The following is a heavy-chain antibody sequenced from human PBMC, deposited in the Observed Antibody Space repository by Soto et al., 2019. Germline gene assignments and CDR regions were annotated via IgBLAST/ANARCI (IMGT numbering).Heavy chain of an antibody. CDR2: INLNGIT. D-gene: IGHD3-9*01. Sequence: SETLSLTCAVYGGFFSGYFWSWIRQPPGKGLEWIGEINLNGITNFNPSLKSRVTISLDTSKKQIFLKLTSVTAADTAVYYCARHFRYDIPGPWGQGTLVTVSS. CDR3: ARHFRYDIPGP. V-gene: IGHV4-34*01. CDR1: GGFFSGYF. J-gene: IGHJ5*02.